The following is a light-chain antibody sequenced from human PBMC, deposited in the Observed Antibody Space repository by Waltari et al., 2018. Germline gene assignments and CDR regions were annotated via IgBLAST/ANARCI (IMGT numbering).Light chain of an antibody. J-gene: IGLJ2*01. CDR1: SSNIGVST. V-gene: IGLV1-44*01. CDR2: GVI. CDR3: AAWDRSLRIVV. Sequence: QSVLTQPPSASGTPGQRVTISCSGSSSNIGVSTANWYQPFPGTAPNLLISGVIQRPSGVPDRFSGSKSGTSASLAISGLQSEDEADYFCAAWDRSLRIVVFGGGTKLTVL.